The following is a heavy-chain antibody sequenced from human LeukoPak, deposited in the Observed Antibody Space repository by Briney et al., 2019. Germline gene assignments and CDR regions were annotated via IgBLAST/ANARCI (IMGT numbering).Heavy chain of an antibody. Sequence: AAVRVSCKVSEYTFTSSNINWVRQAPGQGLEWMGWMNPSSGNTDYAQRFQGRVTMTRDTSTNTAFLQLTSLRSEDTAVYYCARGLDVERSSAWSWGPKKFYYNVMDIWGQGTTVTVSS. CDR3: ARGLDVERSSAWSWGPKKFYYNVMDI. V-gene: IGHV1-8*01. J-gene: IGHJ6*02. CDR1: EYTFTSSN. D-gene: IGHD3-9*01. CDR2: MNPSSGNT.